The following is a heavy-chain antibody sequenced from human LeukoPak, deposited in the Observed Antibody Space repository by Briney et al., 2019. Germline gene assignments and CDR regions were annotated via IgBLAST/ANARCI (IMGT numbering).Heavy chain of an antibody. CDR3: ARAPGFQYYFDY. CDR2: IRYDGSNK. V-gene: IGHV3-30*02. CDR1: GFTFSSYG. Sequence: PGESLRLSCAASGFTFSSYGMHWVRQAPGKGLEWVAFIRYDGSNKYYADSVKGRFTISRDNSKDTLYLQMNSLRAEDTAVYYCARAPGFQYYFDYWGQGTLVTVSS. J-gene: IGHJ4*02. D-gene: IGHD1-1*01.